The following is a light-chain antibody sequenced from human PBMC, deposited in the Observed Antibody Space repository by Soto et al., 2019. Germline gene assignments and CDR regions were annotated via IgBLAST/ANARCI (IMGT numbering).Light chain of an antibody. CDR3: SSYAGINNLGV. CDR2: EVN. V-gene: IGLV2-8*01. CDR1: SSDVGGYKY. Sequence: QSVLTQPPSASGSPGQSVTISCTGTSSDVGGYKYVSWYHQHPGKAPKLMMFEVNKRPSGVPNRFSGSKSGNTASLTVSGLQAEDEADYYCSSYAGINNLGVFGTGTKVTVL. J-gene: IGLJ1*01.